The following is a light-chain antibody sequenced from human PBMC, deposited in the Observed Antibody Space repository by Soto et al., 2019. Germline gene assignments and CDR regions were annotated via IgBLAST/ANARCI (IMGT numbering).Light chain of an antibody. Sequence: IVMTQSPATLSVSPGERATLSCRASQSVSSNLAWYQQKPGQAPRLLIHGASTRATGIPARFSGSGSGTEFTLTISSLQSEDFAVYYCQQYNNWPETFGQGTKV. CDR1: QSVSSN. V-gene: IGKV3-15*01. CDR3: QQYNNWPET. J-gene: IGKJ1*01. CDR2: GAS.